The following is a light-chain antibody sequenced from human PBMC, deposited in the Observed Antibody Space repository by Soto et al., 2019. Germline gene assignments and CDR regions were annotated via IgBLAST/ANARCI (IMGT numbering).Light chain of an antibody. V-gene: IGKV1-39*01. Sequence: DNQITHSPSSLSVSPGDRATITCRASQNIGSFLNWYQQKPGEAPRLLVYSAFRIQSGVPSRFNASGSGTDFTLSISSLQPEDFATYYCQQSYSTPRKTFGQGTKVDIK. CDR3: QQSYSTPRKT. CDR1: QNIGSF. J-gene: IGKJ1*01. CDR2: SAF.